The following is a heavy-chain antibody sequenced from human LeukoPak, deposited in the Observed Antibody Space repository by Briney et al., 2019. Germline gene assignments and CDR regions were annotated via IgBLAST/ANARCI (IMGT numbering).Heavy chain of an antibody. CDR1: GGSISSSSYY. J-gene: IGHJ4*02. V-gene: IGHV4-39*01. CDR3: AKSGGYGLIDY. D-gene: IGHD1-26*01. CDR2: IYYSGST. Sequence: SETLSLTCTVSGGSISSSSYYWGWIRQPPGKGLEWIGSIYYSGSTYYNPSLKSRVTISIDTSKNQFSLRLNSVTAADTAMYYCAKSGGYGLIDYWGQGTRVTVSS.